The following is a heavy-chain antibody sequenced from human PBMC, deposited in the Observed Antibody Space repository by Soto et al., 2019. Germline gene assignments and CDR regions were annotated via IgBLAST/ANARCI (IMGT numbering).Heavy chain of an antibody. CDR3: AKDGKMRTKVWFPAGYGMDV. CDR1: GFTFSRYA. Sequence: GGSLRLSCAASGFTFSRYAMNWVRQAPGRGLQWISGISVSGDNTSYVESVRGRFTVYRDNSKNTLYLQMNNLRAEDTALYYCAKDGKMRTKVWFPAGYGMDVWGQGTTVTV. CDR2: ISVSGDNT. J-gene: IGHJ6*02. D-gene: IGHD3-10*01. V-gene: IGHV3-23*01.